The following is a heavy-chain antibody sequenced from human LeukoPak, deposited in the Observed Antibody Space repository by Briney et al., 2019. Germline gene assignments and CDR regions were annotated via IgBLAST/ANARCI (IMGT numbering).Heavy chain of an antibody. D-gene: IGHD4-17*01. CDR3: ASSGYGDYSSPFDY. Sequence: GGSLRLSCAASGFTFSSYAMHWVRQAPGKGLEYVSAISSNGGSTYYANSVKGRFTIPRDNSKNTLYLQMGSLRAEDMAVYYCASSGYGDYSSPFDYWGQGTLVTVSS. J-gene: IGHJ4*02. CDR1: GFTFSSYA. V-gene: IGHV3-64*01. CDR2: ISSNGGST.